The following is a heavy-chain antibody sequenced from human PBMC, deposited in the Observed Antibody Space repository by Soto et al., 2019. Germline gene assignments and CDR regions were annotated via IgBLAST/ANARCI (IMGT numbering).Heavy chain of an antibody. Sequence: PGGSLRLSCAASGFAFNNYVMSWVRQAPGKGLEWVSTIAGSFGTTAYADSVKGRFTISRDNSQNTLYLQMNSLRAEDTAIYYCAKDPPYSMYYFQQWGQGTPVTVSS. D-gene: IGHD6-13*01. CDR2: IAGSFGTT. CDR3: AKDPPYSMYYFQQ. CDR1: GFAFNNYV. J-gene: IGHJ4*02. V-gene: IGHV3-23*01.